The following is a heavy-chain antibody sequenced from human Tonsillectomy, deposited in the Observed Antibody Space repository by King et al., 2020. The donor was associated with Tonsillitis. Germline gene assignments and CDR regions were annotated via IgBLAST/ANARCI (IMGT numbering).Heavy chain of an antibody. CDR3: ARTNNYYYYGMDV. CDR1: GYSFTSYW. CDR2: IYPGDSDT. V-gene: IGHV5-51*01. J-gene: IGHJ6*02. Sequence: VQLVESGAEVKKPGESLKISCKGSGYSFTSYWIGWVRQMPGKGLEWMGIIYPGDSDTRYSPSFQGQVTISADKSISTAYLQWSSLKASNTAMYYCARTNNYYYYGMDVWGQGTTVTVSS.